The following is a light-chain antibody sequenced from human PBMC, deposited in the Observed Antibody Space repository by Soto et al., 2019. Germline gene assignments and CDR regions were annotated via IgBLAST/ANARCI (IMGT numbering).Light chain of an antibody. CDR1: QSISSW. CDR2: DAS. J-gene: IGKJ1*01. CDR3: QQYENYWT. V-gene: IGKV1-5*01. Sequence: DIQMTQSPSTLSAPAGDRVTITCRASQSISSWLAWYQHKPGXDPXLLIYDASNLDSGVPSRFSGSGSGTEFSLPISNLQPDDCATDDCQQYENYWTFGQGTKVDTK.